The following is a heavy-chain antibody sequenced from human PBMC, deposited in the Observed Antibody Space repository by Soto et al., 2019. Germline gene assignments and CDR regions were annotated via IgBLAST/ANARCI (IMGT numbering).Heavy chain of an antibody. Sequence: PGESLKISCQGSGYKFTSYWIGWVRQMPGKGLEWMGIIYPGDSDTRSSPSFQGQVTISADKSITTAYLQWNSLKASDTAMYYCARRHPDSNGYEPNFDYWGQGTRVTVSS. CDR2: IYPGDSDT. D-gene: IGHD3-22*01. J-gene: IGHJ4*02. CDR1: GYKFTSYW. CDR3: ARRHPDSNGYEPNFDY. V-gene: IGHV5-51*01.